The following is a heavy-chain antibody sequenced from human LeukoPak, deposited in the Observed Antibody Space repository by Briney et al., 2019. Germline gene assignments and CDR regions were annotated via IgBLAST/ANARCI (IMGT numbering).Heavy chain of an antibody. Sequence: GGSLRLSCAASGFTFSSYWMSWVRQAPGKGLEWVANIKQDGSEKYYVDSVKGRFTISRDNAKNSLYLQMNSLRAEDTAVYYCASHSFYCSSTSCYGPHWYFDLWGRGTLVTLSS. CDR2: IKQDGSEK. CDR1: GFTFSSYW. V-gene: IGHV3-7*03. J-gene: IGHJ2*01. CDR3: ASHSFYCSSTSCYGPHWYFDL. D-gene: IGHD2-2*01.